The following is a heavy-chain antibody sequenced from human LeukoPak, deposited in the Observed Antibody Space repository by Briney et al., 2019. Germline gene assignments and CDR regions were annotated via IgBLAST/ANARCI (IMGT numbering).Heavy chain of an antibody. CDR3: APNEGP. J-gene: IGHJ5*02. D-gene: IGHD1-1*01. V-gene: IGHV4-39*01. CDR2: IYYSGPT. CDR1: GCSISGSAYY. Sequence: PSETLSLTCTASGCSISGSAYYWGWIGQPPGKGLEWIGKIYYSGPTYYSPSLKSRITISADTSKNQSSLKLTSVTAADTAVYYCAPNEGPWGQGTLVTVSS.